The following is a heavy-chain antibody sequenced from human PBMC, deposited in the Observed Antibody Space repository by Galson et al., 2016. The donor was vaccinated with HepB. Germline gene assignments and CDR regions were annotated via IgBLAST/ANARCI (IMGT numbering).Heavy chain of an antibody. Sequence: CAISGDSVSSHSATWNWIRQSPSRGLEWLGRTYYRSKWYNDYALSVKSRITINPDTSKNQFSLQLNSVTPEDTAVYYCARVRSGYSGYANPYYYGMDVWGQGTVVTV. D-gene: IGHD5-12*01. CDR1: GDSVSSHSAT. J-gene: IGHJ6*02. CDR3: ARVRSGYSGYANPYYYGMDV. CDR2: TYYRSKWYN. V-gene: IGHV6-1*01.